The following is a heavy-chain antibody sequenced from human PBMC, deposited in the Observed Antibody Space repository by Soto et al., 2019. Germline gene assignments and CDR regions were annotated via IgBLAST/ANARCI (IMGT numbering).Heavy chain of an antibody. Sequence: QVQLVQSGAEVQKPGSSVKVSCKASGGTFNHNALSWVRQAPGQGLEWMGGIFLTFGTPNYAQNFRGRLTITVDESTNTAYMELSSLRSEDTAVYYCARDNRIGTTEFGLYFYYGMDVWGQGTTVTVSS. V-gene: IGHV1-69*01. J-gene: IGHJ6*02. CDR1: GGTFNHNA. D-gene: IGHD1-1*01. CDR3: ARDNRIGTTEFGLYFYYGMDV. CDR2: IFLTFGTP.